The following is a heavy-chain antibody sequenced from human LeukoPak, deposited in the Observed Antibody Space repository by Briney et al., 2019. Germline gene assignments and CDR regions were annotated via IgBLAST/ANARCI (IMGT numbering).Heavy chain of an antibody. CDR1: GGSISSSSYY. J-gene: IGHJ5*02. V-gene: IGHV4-39*07. D-gene: IGHD1-26*01. CDR3: ARASRGGSYFWFDP. CDR2: IYYSGST. Sequence: SETLSLTCSVSGGSISSSSYYWGWIRQPPGKGLEWIGSIYYSGSTYYNPSLKSRVTISVDTSKNQFSLKLSSVTAADTAVYYCARASRGGSYFWFDPWGQGTLVTVSS.